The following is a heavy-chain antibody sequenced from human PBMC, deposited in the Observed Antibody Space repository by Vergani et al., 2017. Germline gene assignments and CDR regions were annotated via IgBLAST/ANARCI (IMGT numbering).Heavy chain of an antibody. Sequence: QVQLVESGGGVVQPGRSLRLSCAASGFTFSSYAMHWVRQDPGKGLEWVAVISYDGSNKYYADSVKGRFTISRDNAKNTLYLQMNSLRAEDTAVYYCAREELSFGAAAGHAFDIWGQGTMVTVSS. D-gene: IGHD6-13*01. CDR3: AREELSFGAAAGHAFDI. V-gene: IGHV3-30-3*01. CDR2: ISYDGSNK. CDR1: GFTFSSYA. J-gene: IGHJ3*02.